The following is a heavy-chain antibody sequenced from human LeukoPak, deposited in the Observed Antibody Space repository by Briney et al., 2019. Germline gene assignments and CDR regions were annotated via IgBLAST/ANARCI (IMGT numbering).Heavy chain of an antibody. D-gene: IGHD6-19*01. CDR2: IKQDGSEK. Sequence: PGGSLRLSCAASGFTFSSYWMSWVRQAPGKGLEWVANIKQDGSEKYYVDSVKGQFTISRDNAKNSLYLQMNSLRAEDTAVYYCARDQRAVAGTDFDYWGQGTLVSVSS. CDR3: ARDQRAVAGTDFDY. CDR1: GFTFSSYW. V-gene: IGHV3-7*01. J-gene: IGHJ4*02.